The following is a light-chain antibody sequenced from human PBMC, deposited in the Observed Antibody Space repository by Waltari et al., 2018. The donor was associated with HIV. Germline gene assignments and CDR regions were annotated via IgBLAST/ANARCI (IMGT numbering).Light chain of an antibody. CDR3: QSYDSRNHVV. CDR2: EDN. Sequence: NFMLTQPHSVSESPGKTVTISCTHSSGSVASNYVQWYQQRPGSSPTTVIYEDNQRPSGVPDRFSGSIDSSANAASLTISGLKTEDEADYYCQSYDSRNHVVFGGGTKLTVL. V-gene: IGLV6-57*01. CDR1: SGSVASNY. J-gene: IGLJ2*01.